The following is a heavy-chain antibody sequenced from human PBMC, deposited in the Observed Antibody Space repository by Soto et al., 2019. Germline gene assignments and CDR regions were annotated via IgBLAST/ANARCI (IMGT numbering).Heavy chain of an antibody. V-gene: IGHV1-46*01. Sequence: GASVKVSCKASGYIFTNYNMHWLRQAPGQGLEWMGIINPSGGSTSYVQKFQGRVTMTRDTSTSTVYMELSSLRSEDTAVYYCARGYYDSSAYSYFDYWGQGTLVTVS. CDR1: GYIFTNYN. J-gene: IGHJ4*02. CDR2: INPSGGST. CDR3: ARGYYDSSAYSYFDY. D-gene: IGHD3-22*01.